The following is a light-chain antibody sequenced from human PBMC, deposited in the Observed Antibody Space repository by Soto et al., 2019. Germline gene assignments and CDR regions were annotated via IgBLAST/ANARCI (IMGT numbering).Light chain of an antibody. Sequence: QSALTQPASVSGSPGQSITISCTGTSSDVGGYNSVSWYQQHPGKAPKLMIYEVSSRPSGVSNRFSGSKSGNTASLTISGLQAEDEAYYYCSSYTTSTSFILFGGGTKLTVL. J-gene: IGLJ2*01. V-gene: IGLV2-14*01. CDR2: EVS. CDR3: SSYTTSTSFIL. CDR1: SSDVGGYNS.